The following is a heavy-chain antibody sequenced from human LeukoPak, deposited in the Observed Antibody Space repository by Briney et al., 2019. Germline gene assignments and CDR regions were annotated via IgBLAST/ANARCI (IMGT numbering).Heavy chain of an antibody. CDR2: FDPEDGET. V-gene: IGHV1-24*01. CDR1: GYTLTELS. D-gene: IGHD6-19*01. J-gene: IGHJ5*02. CDR3: ATSAGVGDWFDP. Sequence: ASVKVSCKVSGYTLTELSMHWVRQAPGKGLEWMGGFDPEDGETIYAQKFQGRVTMTEDTSTDTAYMELSSLRSEDTAVYYCATSAGVGDWFDPWGQGTLVTVSS.